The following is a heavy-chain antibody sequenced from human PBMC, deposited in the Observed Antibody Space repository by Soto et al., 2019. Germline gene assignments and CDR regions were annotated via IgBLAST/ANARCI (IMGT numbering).Heavy chain of an antibody. CDR2: IWYDGSNK. J-gene: IGHJ4*02. V-gene: IGHV3-33*01. D-gene: IGHD6-19*01. CDR1: GFTFSSYG. CDR3: ARDPPTGSHSSGFDY. Sequence: PGGSQRLSCAASGFTFSSYGMHWVRQAPGKGLEWVAVIWYDGSNKYYADSVKGRFTISRDNSKNTLYLQMNSLRAEDTAVYYCARDPPTGSHSSGFDYWGQGTLVSVSS.